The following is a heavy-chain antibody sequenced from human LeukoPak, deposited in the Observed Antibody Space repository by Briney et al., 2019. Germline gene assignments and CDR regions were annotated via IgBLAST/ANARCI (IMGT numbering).Heavy chain of an antibody. CDR3: ARTISGSYFDY. J-gene: IGHJ4*02. CDR1: GYTFTSYD. D-gene: IGHD1-26*01. V-gene: IGHV1-8*03. CDR2: MNPNSGNT. Sequence: ASVKVSCKASGYTFTSYDINWVRQATGQGLEWMGWMNPNSGNTGYAQKFQGRVTITRNTSISTAYMELRSLRSDDTAVYYCARTISGSYFDYWGQGTLVSVSS.